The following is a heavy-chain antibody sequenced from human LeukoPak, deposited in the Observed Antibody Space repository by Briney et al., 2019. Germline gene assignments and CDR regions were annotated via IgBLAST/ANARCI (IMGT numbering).Heavy chain of an antibody. CDR2: IIPILGIA. CDR3: ARDAPAGTTSAFDI. J-gene: IGHJ3*02. D-gene: IGHD1-7*01. CDR1: GGTFSSYA. V-gene: IGHV1-69*10. Sequence: SVKVSCKASGGTFSSYAISWVRQAPGQGLEWMGGIIPILGIANYAQKLQGRVTITADKSTSTAYMEPSSLRSEDTAVYYCARDAPAGTTSAFDIWGQGTMVTVSS.